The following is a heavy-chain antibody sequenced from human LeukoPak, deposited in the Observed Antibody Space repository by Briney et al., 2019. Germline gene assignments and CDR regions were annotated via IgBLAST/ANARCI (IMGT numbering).Heavy chain of an antibody. Sequence: GGSLRLSCAASGFTFSDYYMSWIRQAPGKGLEWVSYISSSGSTIYYADSVKGRFTISRDNAKNSLYLQMNSLRAEDTAVYYCARDRSYYPRGAFDIWGQGTMVTVSS. J-gene: IGHJ3*02. CDR1: GFTFSDYY. V-gene: IGHV3-11*01. CDR2: ISSSGSTI. D-gene: IGHD3-10*01. CDR3: ARDRSYYPRGAFDI.